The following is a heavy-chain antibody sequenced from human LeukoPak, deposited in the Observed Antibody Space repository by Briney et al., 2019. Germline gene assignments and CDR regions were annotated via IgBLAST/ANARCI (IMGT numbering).Heavy chain of an antibody. Sequence: GGSLRLSCAASRFTFGSYGMHWVRQAPGKGLEWVAVISYDGSNTYYADSVKGRFTISRDNSKNTMYLQMNSLRAEDTAVYYCARSAAAGRIVATFGYWGQGTLVIVSS. CDR3: ARSAAAGRIVATFGY. J-gene: IGHJ4*02. V-gene: IGHV3-30*03. CDR2: ISYDGSNT. CDR1: RFTFGSYG. D-gene: IGHD5-12*01.